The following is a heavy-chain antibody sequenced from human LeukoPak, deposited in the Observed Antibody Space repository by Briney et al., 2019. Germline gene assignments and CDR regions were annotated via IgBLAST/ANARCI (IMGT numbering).Heavy chain of an antibody. CDR2: IYYSGST. V-gene: IGHV4-59*01. CDR3: ARAFYGDYNRYFGY. J-gene: IGHJ4*02. D-gene: IGHD4-17*01. CDR1: GGSISSYY. Sequence: PSETLSLTCTVSGGSISSYYWSWIRQPPGKGLEWIWYIYYSGSTNYNPSLKSRVTISVDTSKNQFSLKLSSVTAADTAVYYCARAFYGDYNRYFGYWGQGTLVTVSS.